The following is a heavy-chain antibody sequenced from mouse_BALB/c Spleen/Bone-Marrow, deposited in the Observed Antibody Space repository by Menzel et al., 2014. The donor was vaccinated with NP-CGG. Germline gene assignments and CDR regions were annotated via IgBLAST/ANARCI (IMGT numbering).Heavy chain of an antibody. CDR3: ARWEYYAMDY. D-gene: IGHD4-1*01. CDR2: IDPANGNT. J-gene: IGHJ4*01. Sequence: VQLQQSGAELVKPGASVKLSCTASGFNIKDTYMHWVKQRPEQGLEWIGRIDPANGNTKYDPKFQGKATITADTSSNSAYLQLSSLTSEDTAVYYCARWEYYAMDYWGQGTSVTVSS. V-gene: IGHV14-3*02. CDR1: GFNIKDTY.